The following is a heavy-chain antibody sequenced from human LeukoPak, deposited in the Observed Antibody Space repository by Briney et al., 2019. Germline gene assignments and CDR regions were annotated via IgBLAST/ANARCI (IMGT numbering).Heavy chain of an antibody. CDR2: IKQDGSEK. J-gene: IGHJ4*02. D-gene: IGHD4-17*01. V-gene: IGHV3-7*01. Sequence: GGSERLSCAASGFTFSSSWMNCVRQAPGKGLECVATIKQDGSEKYYVDSVEGRFTISRDNAKNSLYLQMNSQRAEDTAVYYCATTHDYGDFRFDYWGQGTLVTVSS. CDR1: GFTFSSSW. CDR3: ATTHDYGDFRFDY.